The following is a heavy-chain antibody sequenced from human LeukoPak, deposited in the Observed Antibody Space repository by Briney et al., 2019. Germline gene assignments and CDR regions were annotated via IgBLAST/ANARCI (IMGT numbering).Heavy chain of an antibody. CDR1: GSSISTSGYY. CDR2: IDSSGNV. V-gene: IGHV4-39*07. CDR3: TRDRGQWLVDS. J-gene: IGHJ5*01. D-gene: IGHD6-19*01. Sequence: SETLSLTCTVSGSSISTSGYYWGWIRQPPGKGLEYFATIDSSGNVYYNPSLRSRVTISADTSKNQFSLKLSSMTAADTAVYYCTRDRGQWLVDSWGQGTLVTVSS.